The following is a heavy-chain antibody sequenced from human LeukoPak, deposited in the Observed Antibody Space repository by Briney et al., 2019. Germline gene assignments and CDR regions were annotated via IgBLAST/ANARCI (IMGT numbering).Heavy chain of an antibody. V-gene: IGHV1-8*02. CDR1: GGTFSSYA. CDR2: MNPNSGNT. J-gene: IGHJ4*02. Sequence: ASVKVSCKASGGTFSSYAISWVRQATGQGLEWMGWMNPNSGNTGYAQKFQGRVTMTRNTSISTAYMELSSLRSEDTAVYYCARGFDYGDYSFDYWGQGTLVTVSS. CDR3: ARGFDYGDYSFDY. D-gene: IGHD4-17*01.